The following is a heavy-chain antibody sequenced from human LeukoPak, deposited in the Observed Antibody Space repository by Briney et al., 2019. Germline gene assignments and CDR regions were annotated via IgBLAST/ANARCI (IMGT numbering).Heavy chain of an antibody. J-gene: IGHJ4*02. CDR3: ARGPYFYYGPGSYNY. Sequence: ASETLSLTCAVYGGSFSGYNWSWIRQPPGKGLEWIGEINHSGSTNYNPSLKSRVTISVDTSKNQFSLKLSSVTAADTAVYDCARGPYFYYGPGSYNYWGQGTLVTVFS. D-gene: IGHD3-10*01. CDR2: INHSGST. V-gene: IGHV4-34*01. CDR1: GGSFSGYN.